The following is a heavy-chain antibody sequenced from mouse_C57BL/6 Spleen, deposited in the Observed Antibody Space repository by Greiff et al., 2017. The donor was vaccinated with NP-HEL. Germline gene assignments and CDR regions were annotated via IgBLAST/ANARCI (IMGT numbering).Heavy chain of an antibody. J-gene: IGHJ3*01. D-gene: IGHD2-1*01. V-gene: IGHV1-26*01. CDR2: INPNNGGT. CDR1: GYTFTDYY. CDR3: ARRANYDWFAY. Sequence: EVQLQQSGPELVKPGASVKISCKASGYTFTDYYMNWVKQSHGKSLEWIGDINPNNGGTSYNQKFKGKATLTVDKSSSTAYMELRILTSEYSAVYYCARRANYDWFAYWGQGTLVTVSA.